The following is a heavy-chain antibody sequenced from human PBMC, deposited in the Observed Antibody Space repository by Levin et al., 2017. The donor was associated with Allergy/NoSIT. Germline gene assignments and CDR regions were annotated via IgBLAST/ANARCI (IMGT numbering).Heavy chain of an antibody. V-gene: IGHV3-30*18. D-gene: IGHD5/OR15-5a*01. CDR1: GFTFSSYG. Sequence: PSETLSLTCAASGFTFSSYGMHWVRQAPGKGLEWVAVISYDGSNKYYADSVKGRFTISRDNSKNTLYLQMNSLRAEDTAVYYCAKDWLYVFESPDYWGQGTLVTVSS. CDR2: ISYDGSNK. CDR3: AKDWLYVFESPDY. J-gene: IGHJ4*02.